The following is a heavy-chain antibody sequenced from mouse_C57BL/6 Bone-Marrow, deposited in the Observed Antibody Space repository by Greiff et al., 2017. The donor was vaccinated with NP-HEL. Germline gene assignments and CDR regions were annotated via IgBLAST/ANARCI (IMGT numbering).Heavy chain of an antibody. Sequence: LMESGAELARPGASVKLSCKASGYTFTSYGISWVKQRTGQGLEWIGEIYPRSGNTYYNEKFKGKATLTADKSSSTAYMELRSLTAEDSAVYFCARGRVAGLDYWGQGTTLTVSS. CDR1: GYTFTSYG. D-gene: IGHD1-1*02. V-gene: IGHV1-81*01. J-gene: IGHJ2*01. CDR2: IYPRSGNT. CDR3: ARGRVAGLDY.